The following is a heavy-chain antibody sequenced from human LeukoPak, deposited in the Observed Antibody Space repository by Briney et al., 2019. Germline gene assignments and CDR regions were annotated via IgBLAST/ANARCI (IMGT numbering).Heavy chain of an antibody. D-gene: IGHD6-13*01. CDR3: AKDREEQLVRGWFDP. CDR1: GFTFSKYS. Sequence: QTGGSLRLSCAASGFTFSKYSMYWVRQAPGKGLEWVAFMRYNGGNGYYADSVKGRFTISRDNLKSMLYLQMNSLRTDDTGLYFCAKDREEQLVRGWFDPWGQGTLVTVSS. CDR2: MRYNGGNG. V-gene: IGHV3-30*02. J-gene: IGHJ5*02.